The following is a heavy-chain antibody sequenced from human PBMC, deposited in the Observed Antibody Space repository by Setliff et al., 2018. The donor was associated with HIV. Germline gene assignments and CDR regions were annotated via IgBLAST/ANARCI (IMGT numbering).Heavy chain of an antibody. D-gene: IGHD6-13*01. CDR1: GGSISSYY. J-gene: IGHJ2*01. V-gene: IGHV4-59*08. CDR3: ARLCIAAAGTRSIPWYFDL. Sequence: PSETLSLTCTVSGGSISSYYWSWIRQPPGKGLEWIGYIYHSGSTNYNPSLKSRVTISVDTSKNQFSLKLSSVTAADTAVYYCARLCIAAAGTRSIPWYFDLWGRGTLVTVSS. CDR2: IYHSGST.